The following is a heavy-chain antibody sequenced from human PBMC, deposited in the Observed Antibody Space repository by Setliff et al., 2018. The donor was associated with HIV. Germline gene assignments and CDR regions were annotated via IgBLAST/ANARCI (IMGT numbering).Heavy chain of an antibody. CDR2: IYTSGST. Sequence: CAVSGGSISGYSWNWIRQSAGKGLEWIGRIYTSGSTKYNPSFESRVTLSVDTSKNQVSLKVNYVTAADTALYFCARGLQRKNGLHSYYYYMDIWG. V-gene: IGHV4-4*07. D-gene: IGHD6-25*01. J-gene: IGHJ6*03. CDR1: GGSISGYS. CDR3: ARGLQRKNGLHSYYYYMDI.